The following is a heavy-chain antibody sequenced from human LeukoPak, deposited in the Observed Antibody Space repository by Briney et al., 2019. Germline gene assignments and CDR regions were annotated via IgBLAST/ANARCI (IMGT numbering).Heavy chain of an antibody. CDR1: GFTFSSYA. Sequence: PGGSLRLSCAASGFTFSSYAMHWVRQAPGKGLAWVAVISYDGSNKYYADSVRGRFTFSRDNYKKTLFLQMNSVRAEDTAVYYCARDGGRDIVVVPAAISPTVYPVEVYYYGMDVWGQGTTVTVSS. J-gene: IGHJ6*02. CDR2: ISYDGSNK. V-gene: IGHV3-30-3*01. CDR3: ARDGGRDIVVVPAAISPTVYPVEVYYYGMDV. D-gene: IGHD2-2*02.